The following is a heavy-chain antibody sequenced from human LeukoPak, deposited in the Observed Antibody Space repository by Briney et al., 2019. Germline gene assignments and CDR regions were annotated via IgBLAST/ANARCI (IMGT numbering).Heavy chain of an antibody. Sequence: SVKVSCKASGGTFSSYAISWVRQALGQGLEWMGGIIPIFGTANYAQKFQGRVTITADESTSTAYMELSSLRSEDTAVYYCARGWSGDDILYYFDCWGQGTLVTVSS. CDR1: GGTFSSYA. CDR3: ARGWSGDDILYYFDC. D-gene: IGHD3-9*01. V-gene: IGHV1-69*13. J-gene: IGHJ4*02. CDR2: IIPIFGTA.